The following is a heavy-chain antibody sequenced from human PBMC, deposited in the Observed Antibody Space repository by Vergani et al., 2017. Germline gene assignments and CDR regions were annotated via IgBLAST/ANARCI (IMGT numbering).Heavy chain of an antibody. Sequence: QVQLQESGPGLVKPSETLSLTCAVSGYSISSGSYWGSIRQPPGKGLEWIGSIYHSGSTYYNPSLKSRVTISVDTSKNQFSLKLSSVTAADTAVYYCARSLYCSGGSCLFDYWGQGTLVTVSS. CDR1: GYSISSGSY. D-gene: IGHD2-15*01. CDR3: ARSLYCSGGSCLFDY. V-gene: IGHV4-38-2*01. J-gene: IGHJ4*02. CDR2: IYHSGST.